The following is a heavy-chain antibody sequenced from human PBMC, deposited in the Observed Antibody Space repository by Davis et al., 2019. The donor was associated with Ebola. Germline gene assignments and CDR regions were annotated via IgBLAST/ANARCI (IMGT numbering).Heavy chain of an antibody. CDR1: GGSISSYY. CDR2: IHYSGST. J-gene: IGHJ4*02. Sequence: PSETLSLTCTVSGGSISSYYWSWIRQPPGKGLEWIGYIHYSGSTNYNPSLKSRVTISEDTSKSQFSLKLSSVTAADTAVYYCARGAAAGTGYYFDYWGQGTLVTVSS. V-gene: IGHV4-59*01. CDR3: ARGAAAGTGYYFDY. D-gene: IGHD6-13*01.